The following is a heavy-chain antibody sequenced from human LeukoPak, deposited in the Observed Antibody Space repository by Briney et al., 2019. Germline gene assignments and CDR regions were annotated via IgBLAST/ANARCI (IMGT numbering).Heavy chain of an antibody. V-gene: IGHV3-13*01. D-gene: IGHD1-1*01. CDR3: ARGPPRGKYYYMDV. Sequence: GGSLRLSCAASGFTFSSFDMPWVRQPTGQALEWVSTIGTASDTYYPGSVEGRFTLSRDNAKNSLYLQMNSLTAGDTAVYYCARGPPRGKYYYMDVWGKGTTVTVSS. J-gene: IGHJ6*03. CDR2: IGTASDT. CDR1: GFTFSSFD.